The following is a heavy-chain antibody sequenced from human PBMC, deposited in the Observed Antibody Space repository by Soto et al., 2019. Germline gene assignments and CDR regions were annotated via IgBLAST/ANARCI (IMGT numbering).Heavy chain of an antibody. CDR2: IRGSNGRI. V-gene: IGHV3-23*01. J-gene: IGHJ3*02. CDR1: GFTFSTYA. Sequence: VQLLESGGVLVQPGGSLRLSCAASGFTFSTYAMSWVRQAPGKGLEWISNIRGSNGRIDYADSVKGRFTISRDNSKNTLYLEMNSLRAEDTAVYYCAKDFGDPYAFDIWGQGAMVTVSS. D-gene: IGHD2-21*01. CDR3: AKDFGDPYAFDI.